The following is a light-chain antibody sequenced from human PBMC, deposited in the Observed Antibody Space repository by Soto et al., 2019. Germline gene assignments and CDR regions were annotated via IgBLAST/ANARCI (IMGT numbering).Light chain of an antibody. CDR3: QKYNSAPRT. V-gene: IGKV1-27*01. CDR1: QGFSKY. CDR2: AAS. Sequence: DIQMTQSPSSLSASVGNRVTITCRASQGFSKYLAWYQQKPGKGPKLLIYAASTFQSGVHSRFSGSGSGTDFTLTISGLQPEDVATYYCQKYNSAPRTFGQGTTVEI. J-gene: IGKJ1*01.